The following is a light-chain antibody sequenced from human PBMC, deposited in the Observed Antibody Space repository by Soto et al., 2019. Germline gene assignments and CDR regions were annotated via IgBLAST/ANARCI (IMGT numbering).Light chain of an antibody. V-gene: IGKV3D-20*02. CDR2: RAS. J-gene: IGKJ4*01. Sequence: EIVLTQSPGTLSLSPGERATLSCRASQSVVSSYLAWYQQKVGQAPRLLIYRASSRATGIPDRFSGSGSGTDFTLTISRLEPEDFAVYFCQQRANWPPKVTFGGGTKVEIK. CDR3: QQRANWPPKVT. CDR1: QSVVSSY.